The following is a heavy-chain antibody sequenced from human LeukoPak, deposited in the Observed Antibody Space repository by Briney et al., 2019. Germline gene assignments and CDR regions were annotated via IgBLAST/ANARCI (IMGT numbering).Heavy chain of an antibody. D-gene: IGHD5-18*01. V-gene: IGHV4-34*01. CDR1: GGSFSGYY. J-gene: IGHJ4*02. CDR2: INHSGST. Sequence: SETLSLTCAVYGGSFSGYYWSWIRQPPGKGLEWIGEINHSGSTNYNPSLKSRVTISVDTSKNQFSLKLSPVTAADTAVYYCARHDTAMDTGFDYWGQGTLVTVSS. CDR3: ARHDTAMDTGFDY.